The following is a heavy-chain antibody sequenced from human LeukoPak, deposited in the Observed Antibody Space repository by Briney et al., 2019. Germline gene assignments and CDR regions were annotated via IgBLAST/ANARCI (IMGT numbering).Heavy chain of an antibody. CDR2: IYYSGST. V-gene: IGHV4-59*11. Sequence: SETLSLTCTVSGGSISSHYWGWIRQPPGKGLEWIGYIYYSGSTNYNPSLKSRVTISVDTSKNQFSLKLSSVTAADTAVYYCATSRRGTRYSFDYWGQGTLVTVSS. CDR1: GGSISSHY. D-gene: IGHD1-14*01. J-gene: IGHJ4*02. CDR3: ATSRRGTRYSFDY.